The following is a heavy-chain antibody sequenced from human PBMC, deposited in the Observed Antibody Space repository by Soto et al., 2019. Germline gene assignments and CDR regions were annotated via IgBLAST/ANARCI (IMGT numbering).Heavy chain of an antibody. D-gene: IGHD3-22*01. V-gene: IGHV1-69*12. Sequence: QVQLVQSGAEVKKPGSSVKVSCKASGGTFSSYAISWVRQAPGQGLEWMGGIIPIFGTANYAQKFQGRVTISADESTSTAYMELSSLRPEDTDVSYCASHYDTSGYYRFGDYWGQGTLVTVSS. CDR2: IIPIFGTA. J-gene: IGHJ4*02. CDR3: ASHYDTSGYYRFGDY. CDR1: GGTFSSYA.